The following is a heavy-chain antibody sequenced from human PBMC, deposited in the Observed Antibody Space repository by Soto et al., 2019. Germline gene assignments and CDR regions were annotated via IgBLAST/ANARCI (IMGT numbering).Heavy chain of an antibody. CDR3: APDLHQMLSPKQYNYALDV. Sequence: QVHLVESGGDVVKPGGSLRLSCVASGFRFSYYSMTWMRQAPGGGLDFVAFISNTAITDYYADSVKGRFTISRDNAMNSVYLQLNSLRAADAAVYYCAPDLHQMLSPKQYNYALDVWGTGITVTFSS. CDR1: GFRFSYYS. J-gene: IGHJ6*04. V-gene: IGHV3-11*01. D-gene: IGHD2-2*01. CDR2: ISNTAITD.